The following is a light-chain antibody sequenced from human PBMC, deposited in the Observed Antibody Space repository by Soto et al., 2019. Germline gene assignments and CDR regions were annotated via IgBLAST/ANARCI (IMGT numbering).Light chain of an antibody. V-gene: IGKV1-5*01. CDR3: QQYNSYSRT. CDR1: QSISSW. CDR2: DAS. Sequence: DIQMTQSPSTLSASVGDRVTITCRASQSISSWLAWYQQKPGKAPKLLIYDASSLESGVPSRFSGSGSGTEFTLTISSLQPEDFATYYCQQYNSYSRTFGKGTKVEIK. J-gene: IGKJ1*01.